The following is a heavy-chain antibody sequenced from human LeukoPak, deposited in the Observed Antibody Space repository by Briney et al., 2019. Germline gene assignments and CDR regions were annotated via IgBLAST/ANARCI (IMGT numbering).Heavy chain of an antibody. J-gene: IGHJ1*01. Sequence: GGSLRLSCAASGFTFSSYAMHWVRQAPGKGLEWVAVISYDGSNKYYADSVKGRFTISRDKSKNTLSLQMNSLRAEDTAVYYCAQQVGYCSSGSCYFTYWGQGTLVTVSS. CDR3: AQQVGYCSSGSCYFTY. CDR1: GFTFSSYA. V-gene: IGHV3-30*04. D-gene: IGHD2-15*01. CDR2: ISYDGSNK.